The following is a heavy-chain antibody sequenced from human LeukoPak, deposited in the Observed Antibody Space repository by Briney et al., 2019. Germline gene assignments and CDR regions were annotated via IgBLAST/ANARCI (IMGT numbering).Heavy chain of an antibody. CDR3: AREWLIAAAVRRPDAFDI. D-gene: IGHD2-21*01. CDR1: GGSISSSSYY. V-gene: IGHV4-39*07. J-gene: IGHJ3*02. Sequence: KPSETLSLTCTVSGGSISSSSYYWGWIRQPPGKGLEWIGSIYYSGSTYYNPSLKSRVTISVDTSKNQFSLKLSSVTAADTAVYYCAREWLIAAAVRRPDAFDIWGQGTMVTVSS. CDR2: IYYSGST.